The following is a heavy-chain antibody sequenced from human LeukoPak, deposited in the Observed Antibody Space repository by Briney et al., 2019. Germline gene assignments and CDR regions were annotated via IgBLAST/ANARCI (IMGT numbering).Heavy chain of an antibody. J-gene: IGHJ4*02. Sequence: GGSLRLSCAASGFTFSSYAMSWVRQAPGKGLEWVSAISGSGGSTYYADSVKGRFTISRDNAKNTLYLQMNSLRAEDTAVYYCARGGGYSYGSLDYWGQGTLVTVSS. CDR3: ARGGGYSYGSLDY. CDR2: ISGSGGST. D-gene: IGHD5-18*01. CDR1: GFTFSSYA. V-gene: IGHV3-23*01.